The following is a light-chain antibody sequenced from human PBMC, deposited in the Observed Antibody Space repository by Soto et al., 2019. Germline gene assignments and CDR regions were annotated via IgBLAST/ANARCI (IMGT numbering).Light chain of an antibody. J-gene: IGLJ2*01. CDR3: SAYAGSNIL. CDR2: EVS. V-gene: IGLV2-8*01. CDR1: SSDVGGYNY. Sequence: QSVLTQPPSASGSPGQSVTISCTGTSSDVGGYNYVSWYQQHPGKAPKLIIYEVSKRPSGVPDRFSGSKSGNTASLTVSGLQAEDEADYYCSAYAGSNILFGGGTQLTVL.